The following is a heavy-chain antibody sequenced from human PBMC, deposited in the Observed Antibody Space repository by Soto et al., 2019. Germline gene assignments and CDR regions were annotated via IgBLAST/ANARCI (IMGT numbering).Heavy chain of an antibody. CDR2: INSDGSST. Sequence: GGSLRLSCAASGFTFSSYWMHWVRQAPGKGLVWVSRINSDGSSTSYADSVKGRFTISRDNAKNTLYLQMNSLRAEDTAVYYCARVKLVKERYYYYGMDVRGQGTTVTVAS. D-gene: IGHD6-13*01. J-gene: IGHJ6*02. CDR1: GFTFSSYW. V-gene: IGHV3-74*01. CDR3: ARVKLVKERYYYYGMDV.